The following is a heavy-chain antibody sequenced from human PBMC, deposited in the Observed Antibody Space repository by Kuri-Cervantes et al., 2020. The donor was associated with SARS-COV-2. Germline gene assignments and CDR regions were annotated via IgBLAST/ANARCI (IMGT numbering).Heavy chain of an antibody. Sequence: ASVKVSCKASGYTFTSYGISWVRQAPGQGLEWMGWISAYNGNTNYAQKLQGRVTMTTDTSTSTAYMELRSLRSDDAAVYYCARLTGASQWSYYYMDVWGKGTTVTVSS. CDR3: ARLTGASQWSYYYMDV. J-gene: IGHJ6*03. V-gene: IGHV1-18*04. D-gene: IGHD2-8*01. CDR2: ISAYNGNT. CDR1: GYTFTSYG.